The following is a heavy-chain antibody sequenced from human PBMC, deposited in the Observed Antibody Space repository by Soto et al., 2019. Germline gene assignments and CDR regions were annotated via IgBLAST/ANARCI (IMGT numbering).Heavy chain of an antibody. Sequence: PSETLSLTCTVSGGSISSYYWSWIRQPAGKGLEWIGRIYTSGSTNYNPSLKSRVTMSVDTSKNQFSLKLSSVTAADTAVYYCARGRRVGGDSSGYYIWYFDLWGRGTLVTVSS. D-gene: IGHD3-22*01. CDR1: GGSISSYY. CDR3: ARGRRVGGDSSGYYIWYFDL. J-gene: IGHJ2*01. CDR2: IYTSGST. V-gene: IGHV4-4*07.